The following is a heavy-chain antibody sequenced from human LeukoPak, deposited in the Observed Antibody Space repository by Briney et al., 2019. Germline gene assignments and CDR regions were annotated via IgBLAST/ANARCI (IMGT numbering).Heavy chain of an antibody. Sequence: GGSLRLSCAASGFTFSSYSMNWVRQAPGKGLEWVSYISSSSSTIYYADSVKGRFTISRDNAKNSLYLQMNSLRAEDTAVYYCARDFSGGSYHVVYWGQGTPVTVSS. J-gene: IGHJ4*02. CDR1: GFTFSSYS. V-gene: IGHV3-48*01. CDR2: ISSSSSTI. CDR3: ARDFSGGSYHVVY. D-gene: IGHD2-15*01.